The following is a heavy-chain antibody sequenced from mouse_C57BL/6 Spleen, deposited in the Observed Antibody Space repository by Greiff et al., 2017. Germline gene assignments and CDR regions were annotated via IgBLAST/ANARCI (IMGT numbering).Heavy chain of an antibody. CDR1: GYTFTSYW. CDR3: ARLLRKYFDV. CDR2: IDPSDSYT. Sequence: QVQLQQPGAELVMPGASVKLSCKASGYTFTSYWMHWVKQSPGQGLEWIGEIDPSDSYTNYNQKFKGKSTLTVDKSSSTAYMQLSSLTSEDSAVYYCARLLRKYFDVWGTGTTVTVSS. J-gene: IGHJ1*03. V-gene: IGHV1-69*01. D-gene: IGHD1-1*01.